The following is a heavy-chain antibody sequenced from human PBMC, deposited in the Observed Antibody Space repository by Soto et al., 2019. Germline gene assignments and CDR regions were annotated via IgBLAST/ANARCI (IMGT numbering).Heavy chain of an antibody. J-gene: IGHJ5*01. CDR2: LYYNVGT. CDR3: GRLPSRHWVEY. CDR1: ASSISSSGYY. V-gene: IGHV4-39*01. Sequence: SETLSLTCTVAASSISSSGYYWGWIRQPPGRGLGWIGSLYYNVGTCYNPSLKMRGTRSAATSAVQFSLRVNSEPAADTVIYYCGRLPSRHWVEYWDQGPLDTVSS.